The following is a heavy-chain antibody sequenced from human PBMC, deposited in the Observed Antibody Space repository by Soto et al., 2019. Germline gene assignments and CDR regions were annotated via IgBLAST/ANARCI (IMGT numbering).Heavy chain of an antibody. CDR3: ARRYGYSFDY. Sequence: SETLSLTCTVSGGSISSYYWSWIRQPPGKGPEWIGYIYYSGSTNYNPSLKSRVTMSVDTSKNQFSLKLSSVTAADTAVYCCARRYGYSFDYWGQGTLVTVSS. CDR2: IYYSGST. J-gene: IGHJ4*02. V-gene: IGHV4-59*08. CDR1: GGSISSYY. D-gene: IGHD1-1*01.